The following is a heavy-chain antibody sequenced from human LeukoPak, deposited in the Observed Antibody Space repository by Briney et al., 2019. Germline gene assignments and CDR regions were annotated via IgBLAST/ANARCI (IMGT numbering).Heavy chain of an antibody. CDR3: ARHGDVDTAMGDAFDI. J-gene: IGHJ3*02. CDR1: GCSFTSYW. CDR2: IYPGDSDT. V-gene: IGHV5-51*01. D-gene: IGHD5-18*01. Sequence: GESLKISCKGSGCSFTSYWIGWVRQMPGKGLEWMGIIYPGDSDTRYSPSFQGQVTISADKSISTAYLQWSSLKAADSAMYYCARHGDVDTAMGDAFDIWGEGTMHTVSS.